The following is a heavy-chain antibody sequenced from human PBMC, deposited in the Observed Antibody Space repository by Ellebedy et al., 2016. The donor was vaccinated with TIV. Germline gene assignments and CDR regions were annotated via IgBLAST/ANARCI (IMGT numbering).Heavy chain of an antibody. CDR3: ARRASYGDYAVQVNPWFDP. CDR1: GFIFSDYP. D-gene: IGHD4-17*01. Sequence: PGGSLRLSCAASGFIFSDYPMNWVRQAPGKGLEWVSAISSSSRSIYYADSVKGRFVISRDNGKNSLFLQMNSLRVEDTAVYYCARRASYGDYAVQVNPWFDPWGQGTLVTVSS. V-gene: IGHV3-21*01. J-gene: IGHJ5*02. CDR2: ISSSSRSI.